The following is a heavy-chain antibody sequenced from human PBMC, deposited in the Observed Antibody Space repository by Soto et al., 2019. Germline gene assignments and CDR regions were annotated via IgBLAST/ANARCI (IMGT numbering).Heavy chain of an antibody. CDR2: IWNDGSNE. D-gene: IGHD7-27*01. Sequence: ESGGGVVQTGRSLRLSCAASGFTFRRNGMHWVRQAPGKGLEWVALIWNDGSNEFYAGSVKGRFTISRDNAKNTLYLQMNNLRAEDTAVYYCARDGINWGFDFWGQGTLVTVSS. V-gene: IGHV3-33*01. CDR3: ARDGINWGFDF. CDR1: GFTFRRNG. J-gene: IGHJ4*02.